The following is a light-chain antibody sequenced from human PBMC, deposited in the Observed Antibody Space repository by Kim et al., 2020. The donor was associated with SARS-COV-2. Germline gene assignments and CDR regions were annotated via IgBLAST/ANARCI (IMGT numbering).Light chain of an antibody. Sequence: LSPGERATLSCRASQSISSSFLAWYQQKPGQAPRLLIFAASFRATGIPDRFTGSWSGTDFTLSISRLEPEDFAVYYCQQYGKSPYTFGPGTKLEI. CDR2: AAS. V-gene: IGKV3-20*01. J-gene: IGKJ2*01. CDR3: QQYGKSPYT. CDR1: QSISSSF.